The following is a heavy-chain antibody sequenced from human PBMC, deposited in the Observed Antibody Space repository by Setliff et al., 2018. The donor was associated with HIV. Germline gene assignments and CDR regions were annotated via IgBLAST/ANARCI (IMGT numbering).Heavy chain of an antibody. Sequence: GGSLRLSCAASGFSFSTSWVHWVRQAPGRRLVWVARIYPDGITADYADSVKGRFTISRDNAKNSLYLQMNSLRAEDTAVYYCARDGDNYPFDYWGQGTLVTVSS. D-gene: IGHD4-4*01. V-gene: IGHV3-74*01. CDR3: ARDGDNYPFDY. J-gene: IGHJ4*02. CDR1: GFSFSTSW. CDR2: IYPDGITA.